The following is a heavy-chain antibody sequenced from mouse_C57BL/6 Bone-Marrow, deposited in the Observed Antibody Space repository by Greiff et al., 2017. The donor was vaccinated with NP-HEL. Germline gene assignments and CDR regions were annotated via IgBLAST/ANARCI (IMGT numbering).Heavy chain of an antibody. J-gene: IGHJ4*01. D-gene: IGHD2-1*01. CDR1: GYTFTSYW. CDR2: IDPSDSYT. Sequence: QVQLQQPGAELVMPGASVKLSCKASGYTFTSYWMHWVKQRPGQGLEWIGEIDPSDSYTNYNQKFKGKSTLTVDKSSSTAYMQLSSLTSADSAVYYCAREVYYGNYFYAMDYWGQGTSVTVSS. V-gene: IGHV1-69*01. CDR3: AREVYYGNYFYAMDY.